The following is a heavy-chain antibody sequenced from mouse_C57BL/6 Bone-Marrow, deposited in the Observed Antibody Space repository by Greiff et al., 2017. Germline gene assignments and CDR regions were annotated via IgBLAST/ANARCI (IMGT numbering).Heavy chain of an antibody. D-gene: IGHD2-4*01. J-gene: IGHJ3*01. CDR2: IYPRSGNT. V-gene: IGHV1-81*01. CDR1: GYTFTSYG. Sequence: QVQLQQSGAELARPGASVKLSCKASGYTFTSYGISWVKQRTGQGLEWIGAIYPRSGNTYYNEKFKGKATLTADKSSSTAYMELRSLTSEDSAVYFGASVGLVYYDYDWFAYWGQGTLVTVSA. CDR3: ASVGLVYYDYDWFAY.